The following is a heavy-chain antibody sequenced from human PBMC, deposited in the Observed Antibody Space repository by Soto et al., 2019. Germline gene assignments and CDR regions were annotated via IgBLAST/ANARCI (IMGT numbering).Heavy chain of an antibody. CDR3: AKGPRPVVVPASFDY. V-gene: IGHV3-23*01. J-gene: IGHJ4*02. CDR1: GFTFSSYA. Sequence: GGSLRLSCAASGFTFSSYAMSWVRQAPGKGLEWVSAISGSGGSTYYAASVKGRFTISRDNSKNTLYLQMNSLRAEDTAVYYCAKGPRPVVVPASFDYWGQGTLVTVSS. D-gene: IGHD2-2*01. CDR2: ISGSGGST.